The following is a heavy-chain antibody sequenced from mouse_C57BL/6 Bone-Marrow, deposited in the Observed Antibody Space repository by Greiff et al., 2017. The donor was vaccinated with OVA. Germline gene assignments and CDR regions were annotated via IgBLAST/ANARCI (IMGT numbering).Heavy chain of an antibody. Sequence: QVQLQQSGPELVKPGASVKISCKASGYTFTDYYINWVKQRPGQGLEWIGWIFPGSGSTYYNEKLKGKATLTVDKSSSTAYMLLIILPSDDSAVSFCARSVYYYVRGPYYAMDYWGQGPSVPVSS. V-gene: IGHV1-75*01. CDR3: ARSVYYYVRGPYYAMDY. CDR2: IFPGSGST. J-gene: IGHJ4*01. CDR1: GYTFTDYY. D-gene: IGHD1-1*01.